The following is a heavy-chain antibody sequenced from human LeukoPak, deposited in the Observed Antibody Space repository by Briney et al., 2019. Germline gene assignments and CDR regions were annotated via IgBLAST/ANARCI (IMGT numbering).Heavy chain of an antibody. V-gene: IGHV1-69*04. CDR3: AKDREAAAGYYYYYYMDV. J-gene: IGHJ6*03. CDR2: IIPILGIA. Sequence: ASVKVSCKASGGTFSSYAISWVRQAPGQGLEWMGRIIPILGIANYAQKFQGRVTITADKSTSTAYMELSSLRSEDTAVYYCAKDREAAAGYYYYYYMDVWGKGTTVTVSS. CDR1: GGTFSSYA. D-gene: IGHD6-13*01.